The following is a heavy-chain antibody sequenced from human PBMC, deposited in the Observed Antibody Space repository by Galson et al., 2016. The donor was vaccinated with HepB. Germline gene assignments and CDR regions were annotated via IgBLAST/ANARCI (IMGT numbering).Heavy chain of an antibody. CDR2: ISGSGGST. J-gene: IGHJ6*02. CDR3: ARSANHYGSGTYYNSWYYYYDMDA. D-gene: IGHD3-10*01. CDR1: GFTFSSYA. V-gene: IGHV3-23*01. Sequence: SLRLSCAASGFTFSSYAMSWVRQAPGKGLEWVSAISGSGGSTYYAESVKGRFTISRDNSKNVLYLQMNSLRAEDTAVYYCARSANHYGSGTYYNSWYYYYDMDAWGQGTTVTVSS.